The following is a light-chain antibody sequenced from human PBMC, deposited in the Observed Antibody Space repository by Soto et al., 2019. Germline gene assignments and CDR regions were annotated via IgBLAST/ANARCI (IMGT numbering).Light chain of an antibody. J-gene: IGKJ4*01. V-gene: IGKV3-15*01. CDR3: QQYYYWPLT. Sequence: EVVMTQSPVALSVSPGEGATLSCRASQSVGRSLAWYQAKFGQAPRLLIYSASTRATGVPARFSGSGSATDFTLIISSLQSEDFAVYYCQQYYYWPLTFGGGTRVEIK. CDR1: QSVGRS. CDR2: SAS.